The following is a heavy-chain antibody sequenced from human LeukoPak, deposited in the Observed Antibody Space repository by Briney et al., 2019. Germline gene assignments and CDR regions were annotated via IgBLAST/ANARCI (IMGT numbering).Heavy chain of an antibody. CDR3: ARDDLDYDFWSGLLSHGRLLDY. CDR1: GFTFSSYS. D-gene: IGHD3-3*01. CDR2: ISSSSSTI. Sequence: GGSLRLSCAASGFTFSSYSMNWVRQAPGKGLEWVSYISSSSSTIYYADSVKGRFTISRDNAKNSLYLQMNSLRAEDTAVYYCARDDLDYDFWSGLLSHGRLLDYWGQGTLVTVSS. J-gene: IGHJ4*02. V-gene: IGHV3-48*01.